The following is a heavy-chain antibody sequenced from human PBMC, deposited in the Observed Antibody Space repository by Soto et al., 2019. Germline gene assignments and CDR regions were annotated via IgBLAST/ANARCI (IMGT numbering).Heavy chain of an antibody. D-gene: IGHD1-1*01. Sequence: QVQLQQSGPGLVKPSETLSLTCTVSSGPSSSHNWGWIRQPPGRGLEWIGYVYYSGGTSYNPSLKSRVTISADTSTNHISLTLSSVTAADTAVYYGVRQGIGNLHGLVDVWGHGTTVSVSS. V-gene: IGHV4-59*08. CDR1: SGPSSSHN. CDR3: VRQGIGNLHGLVDV. CDR2: VYYSGGT. J-gene: IGHJ6*02.